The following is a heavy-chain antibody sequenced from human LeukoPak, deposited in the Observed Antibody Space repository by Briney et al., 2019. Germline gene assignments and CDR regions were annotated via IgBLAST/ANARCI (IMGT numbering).Heavy chain of an antibody. CDR1: GASVSIYY. CDR3: ARDKTGYSSSWDKYNWFDP. V-gene: IGHV4-59*02. J-gene: IGHJ5*02. D-gene: IGHD6-13*01. Sequence: SETLSLTCTVSGASVSIYYWSWIRQPPGKGLEWIGDVSYGGSRKYNPSLKNRITISVDTSKNQLSLKLSSVTAADTAVYYCARDKTGYSSSWDKYNWFDPWGQGTLVTVSS. CDR2: VSYGGSR.